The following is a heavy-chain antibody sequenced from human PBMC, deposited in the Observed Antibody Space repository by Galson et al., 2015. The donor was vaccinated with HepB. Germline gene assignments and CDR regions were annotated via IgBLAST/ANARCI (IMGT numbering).Heavy chain of an antibody. D-gene: IGHD2/OR15-2a*01. CDR3: AKDYFPEGVYGMDV. J-gene: IGHJ6*02. V-gene: IGHV3-30*18. CDR1: RFTFSSYA. CDR2: VSYHGSNK. Sequence: SLRLSCAASRFTFSSYAMHWVRQAPGKGLEWVAVVSYHGSNKYYADSVKGRFTISRDNSENTLYLQMNSLRAEDTAVYYCAKDYFPEGVYGMDVWGQGTTVTVSS.